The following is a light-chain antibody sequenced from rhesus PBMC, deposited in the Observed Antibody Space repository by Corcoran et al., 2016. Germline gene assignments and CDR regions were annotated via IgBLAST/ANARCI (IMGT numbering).Light chain of an antibody. J-gene: IGKJ4*01. CDR1: QSVSSS. V-gene: IGKV3-42*02. CDR3: QQYSNWLT. CDR2: DAS. Sequence: EIVLTQSPATLSLSPGERATLSCRASQSVSSSLAWYQQKPGQAPRLLIYDASSRAMGHPDRFSGRGSGTEFPLPLSSLEPEDVGVYYCQQYSNWLTFGGGTKVELK.